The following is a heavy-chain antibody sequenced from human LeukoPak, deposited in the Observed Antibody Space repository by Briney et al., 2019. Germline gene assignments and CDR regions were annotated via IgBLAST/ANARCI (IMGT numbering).Heavy chain of an antibody. V-gene: IGHV3-30-3*01. CDR3: ARATMVRGYGMDV. Sequence: GGSLRLSCAASGFTFSRYAMHWVRQAPGKGLEWVAVISYDGSNKYYADSVKGRFTISRDNSKNTLYLQMNSLRAEDTAVYYCARATMVRGYGMDVWGQGTTVTVSS. D-gene: IGHD3-10*01. J-gene: IGHJ6*02. CDR1: GFTFSRYA. CDR2: ISYDGSNK.